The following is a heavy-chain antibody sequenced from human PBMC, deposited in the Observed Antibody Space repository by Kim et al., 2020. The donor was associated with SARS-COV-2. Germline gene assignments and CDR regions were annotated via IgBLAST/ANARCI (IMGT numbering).Heavy chain of an antibody. CDR3: ARVYDSSGYQYSFDY. D-gene: IGHD3-22*01. CDR1: GFTFNSYP. J-gene: IGHJ4*02. CDR2: ISYDGNTE. V-gene: IGHV3-30*04. Sequence: GGSLRLSCATSGFTFNSYPLHWVRQPPGKGLEWVALISYDGNTEYYADSVKGRFTISKDTSRNTLYLQMNSLRPEDTAVYYCARVYDSSGYQYSFDYWGQGPQVTVSS.